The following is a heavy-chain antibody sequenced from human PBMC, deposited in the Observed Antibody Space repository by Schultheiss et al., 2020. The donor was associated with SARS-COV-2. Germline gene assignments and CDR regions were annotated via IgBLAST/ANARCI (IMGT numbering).Heavy chain of an antibody. Sequence: SAPLSFTCTVSGGSISSYYWSWIRQPPGKGLEWIGYIYYSGSTNYNPSLKSRVTISVDTSKNQFSLKLSSVTAADTAVYYCARGGPYRPVTTGYFDYWGQGTLVTVSS. CDR1: GGSISSYY. CDR2: IYYSGST. CDR3: ARGGPYRPVTTGYFDY. V-gene: IGHV4-59*01. D-gene: IGHD4-17*01. J-gene: IGHJ4*02.